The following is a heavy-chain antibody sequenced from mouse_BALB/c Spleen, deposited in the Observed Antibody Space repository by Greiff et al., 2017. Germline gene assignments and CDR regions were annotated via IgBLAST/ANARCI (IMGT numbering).Heavy chain of an antibody. CDR2: IWAGGST. CDR1: GFSLTSYG. V-gene: IGHV2-9*02. J-gene: IGHJ1*01. CDR3: ARGYYGSVTFYWYFDV. Sequence: VKLMESGPGLVAPSQSLSITCTVSGFSLTSYGVHWVRQPPGKGLEWLGVIWAGGSTNYNSALMSRLSISKDNSKSQVFLKMNSLQTDDTAMYYCARGYYGSVTFYWYFDVWGAGTTVTVSS. D-gene: IGHD1-1*01.